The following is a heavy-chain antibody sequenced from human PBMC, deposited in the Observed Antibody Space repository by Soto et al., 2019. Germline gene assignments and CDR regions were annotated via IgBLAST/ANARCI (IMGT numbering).Heavy chain of an antibody. D-gene: IGHD1-26*01. Sequence: PGESLKISCKGSGYSFTSYWISWVRQMPGKGLEWMGRIDPSDSYTNYSPSFQGHVTISADKSISTAYLQWSSLKASDTAMYYWARGAAPKNTYYSYGMDVWGQGTTVTVSS. CDR1: GYSFTSYW. CDR3: ARGAAPKNTYYSYGMDV. CDR2: IDPSDSYT. V-gene: IGHV5-10-1*01. J-gene: IGHJ6*02.